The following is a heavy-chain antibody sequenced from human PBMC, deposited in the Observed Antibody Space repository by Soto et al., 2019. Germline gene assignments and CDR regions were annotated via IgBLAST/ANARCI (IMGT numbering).Heavy chain of an antibody. CDR3: AREAAENWFDP. CDR1: GDSINSGGYS. CDR2: IFASGSS. D-gene: IGHD2-15*01. V-gene: IGHV4-30-2*01. Sequence: SETLSLTYAVSGDSINSGGYSWSWIRQPPGKGLEWIGYIFASGSSYYTPSLRSRVTMSVDRSRNLFSLKLNSVTAADTAVYFCAREAAENWFDPWGQGTLVTVSS. J-gene: IGHJ5*02.